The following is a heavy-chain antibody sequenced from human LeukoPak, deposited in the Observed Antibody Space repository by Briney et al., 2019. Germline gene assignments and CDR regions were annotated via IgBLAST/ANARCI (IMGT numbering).Heavy chain of an antibody. CDR1: GFTFSSNG. D-gene: IGHD5-18*01. V-gene: IGHV3-30*03. CDR2: ISYDGSNE. Sequence: GRSLRLSCAASGFTFSSNGMHWVRQAPGRGLDWVAFISYDGSNEYYADSVKGRFTISRDNSKNTLYLQMNSLRPEDTAVYYCAVQRGYSYGYLDYWGQGTLVTVSS. CDR3: AVQRGYSYGYLDY. J-gene: IGHJ4*02.